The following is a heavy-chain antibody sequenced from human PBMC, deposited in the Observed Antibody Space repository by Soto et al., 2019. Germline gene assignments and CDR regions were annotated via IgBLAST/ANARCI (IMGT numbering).Heavy chain of an antibody. CDR2: ISYDGSNK. V-gene: IGHV3-30*18. CDR3: AKLSFDY. Sequence: QVQLVESGGGVVQPGRSLRLSCAASGFTFSSYGMHWVRQAPGKGLEWVAVISYDGSNKYYADSVKGRFTISRDNSKNTLYLQMNIPRAEDTAVYYCAKLSFDYWGQGTLVTVSS. J-gene: IGHJ4*02. CDR1: GFTFSSYG.